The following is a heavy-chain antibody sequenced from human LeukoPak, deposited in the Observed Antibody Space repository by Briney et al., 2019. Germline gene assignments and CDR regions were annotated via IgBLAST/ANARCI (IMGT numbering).Heavy chain of an antibody. CDR2: INPNSGVT. J-gene: IGHJ4*02. CDR3: ATSYSNSWYYFDY. D-gene: IGHD6-13*01. Sequence: ASVKVSCKASGYTFTGYYMRWVRQAPGQGLEWMGWINPNSGVTNYAQKFQGRVTMTRDTSISTAYMDLSRLRSDDTAVYYCATSYSNSWYYFDYWGQGTLVTVSS. CDR1: GYTFTGYY. V-gene: IGHV1-2*02.